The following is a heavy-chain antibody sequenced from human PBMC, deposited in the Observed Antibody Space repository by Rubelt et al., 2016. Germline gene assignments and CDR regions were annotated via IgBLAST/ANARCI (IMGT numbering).Heavy chain of an antibody. D-gene: IGHD3-10*01. Sequence: RGGLEWIGYIYYSGSTYYNPSLESRVTISVDTSKNQFSLKLSSVTAADTAVYYCARDRGVRGSNYYYGMDVWGQGTTVTVSS. V-gene: IGHV4-31*02. J-gene: IGHJ6*02. CDR2: IYYSGST. CDR3: ARDRGVRGSNYYYGMDV.